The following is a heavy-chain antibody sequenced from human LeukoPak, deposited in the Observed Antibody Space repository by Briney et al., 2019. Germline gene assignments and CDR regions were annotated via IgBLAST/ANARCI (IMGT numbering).Heavy chain of an antibody. D-gene: IGHD5-24*01. Sequence: GGSLRLSCAASGFTFSSYAMSWVRQAPGKGLGWVSAISGSGGSTYYADSVKGRFTISRDNSKNTLYLQMNSLRAEDTAVYYCAKDGMATISYYFDYWGQGTLVTVSS. CDR3: AKDGMATISYYFDY. J-gene: IGHJ4*02. CDR2: ISGSGGST. V-gene: IGHV3-23*01. CDR1: GFTFSSYA.